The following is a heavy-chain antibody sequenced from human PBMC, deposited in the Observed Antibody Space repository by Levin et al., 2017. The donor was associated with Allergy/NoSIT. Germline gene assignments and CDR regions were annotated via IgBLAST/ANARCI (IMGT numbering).Heavy chain of an antibody. D-gene: IGHD6-13*01. CDR3: ARLAAAGPAGRFDY. J-gene: IGHJ4*02. CDR2: IIPIFGTA. Sequence: GASVKVSCKASGGTFSSYAISWVRQAPGQGLEWMGGIIPIFGTANYAQKFQGRVTITADKSTSTAYMELSSLRSEDTAVYYCARLAAAGPAGRFDYWGQGTLVTVSS. CDR1: GGTFSSYA. V-gene: IGHV1-69*06.